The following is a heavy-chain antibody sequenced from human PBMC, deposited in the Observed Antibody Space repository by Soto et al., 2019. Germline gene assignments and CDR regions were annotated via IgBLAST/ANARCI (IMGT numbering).Heavy chain of an antibody. D-gene: IGHD2-8*02. CDR1: GYTFTSNG. CDR3: ARDLGYCTGTNCYRNWFDP. J-gene: IGHJ5*02. V-gene: IGHV1-18*01. CDR2: TSAYNDNT. Sequence: QVQLVQSGAEVKKPGASVKVSCKASGYTFTSNGISWVRQAPGQGLEWMGWTSAYNDNTNYAQKFQGRVTMTTDTSTSTAYMELRSLTSDDTAVYYCARDLGYCTGTNCYRNWFDPWGQGTLVSVSS.